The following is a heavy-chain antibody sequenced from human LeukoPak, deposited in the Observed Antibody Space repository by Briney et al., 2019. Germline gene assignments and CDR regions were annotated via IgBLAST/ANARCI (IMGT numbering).Heavy chain of an antibody. D-gene: IGHD2-15*01. CDR1: GFTFSNAW. CDR2: IKSKTDGGTN. V-gene: IGHV3-15*01. Sequence: GGSLRLSCAASGFTFSNAWMSWVRQAPGKGLEWVGRIKSKTDGGTNDYAAPVKGRFTISRDDSKNTLYLQMNSLKTEDTAVYYCTTDPAYRSGGSCYFADAFDIWGQGTMVTVSS. CDR3: TTDPAYRSGGSCYFADAFDI. J-gene: IGHJ3*02.